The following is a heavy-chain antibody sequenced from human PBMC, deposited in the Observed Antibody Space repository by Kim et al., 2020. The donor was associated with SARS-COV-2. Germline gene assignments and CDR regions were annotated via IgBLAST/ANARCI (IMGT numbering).Heavy chain of an antibody. D-gene: IGHD2-21*02. Sequence: GESLKISCKGSGYSFTSYWIGWVRQMPGKGLEWMGIIYPGDSDTRYSPSFQGQVTISADKSISTAYLQWSSLKASDTAMYYCARSGLAYCGGDCSGDYYYYYGMDVWGQGTTVTVSS. V-gene: IGHV5-51*01. J-gene: IGHJ6*02. CDR2: IYPGDSDT. CDR1: GYSFTSYW. CDR3: ARSGLAYCGGDCSGDYYYYYGMDV.